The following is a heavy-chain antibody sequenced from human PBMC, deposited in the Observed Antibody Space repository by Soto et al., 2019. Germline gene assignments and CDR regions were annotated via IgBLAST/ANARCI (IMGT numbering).Heavy chain of an antibody. CDR3: ARTPKGYYYDSSGYYQIWFDR. J-gene: IGHJ5*02. V-gene: IGHV5-51*01. CDR1: GYSFTTSW. CDR2: IDPSDSDT. D-gene: IGHD3-22*01. Sequence: GESLKISWEASGYSFTTSWIGWLRPLPEQGREWMGIIDPSDSDTRYSPSFQGQVTISADNSISTAYLQWSSLKAWEPAMYYCARTPKGYYYDSSGYYQIWFDRWGQGTMVTVSS.